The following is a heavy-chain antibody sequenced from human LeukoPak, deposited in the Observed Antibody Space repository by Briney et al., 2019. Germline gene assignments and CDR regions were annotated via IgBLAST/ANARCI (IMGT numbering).Heavy chain of an antibody. CDR2: ISSSSSTI. CDR3: ARDGDIVVVPAAMAYYYYGMDV. CDR1: GFTFSSYS. J-gene: IGHJ6*02. V-gene: IGHV3-48*02. Sequence: GGSLRLSCAASGFTFSSYSMNWVRQAPGKGLEWVSYISSSSSTIYYADSVKGRFTISRDNAKNSLYLQMNSLRDEDTAVYYCARDGDIVVVPAAMAYYYYGMDVWGQGTTVTVSS. D-gene: IGHD2-2*01.